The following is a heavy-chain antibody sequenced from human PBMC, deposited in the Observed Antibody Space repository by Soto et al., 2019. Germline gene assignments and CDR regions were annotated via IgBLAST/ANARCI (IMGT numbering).Heavy chain of an antibody. V-gene: IGHV5-51*01. CDR1: GYSFPNYW. J-gene: IGHJ4*02. D-gene: IGHD2-15*01. Sequence: PGESLKISCKGSGYSFPNYWIAWVRQMPGKGLEWMGIIYPGDSDTRYSPSFQGQVTISADKSFSTAYLQWSSLKASDTAMYFCARRTRYCSGATCYYLGLDYWGQGTPVTVSS. CDR2: IYPGDSDT. CDR3: ARRTRYCSGATCYYLGLDY.